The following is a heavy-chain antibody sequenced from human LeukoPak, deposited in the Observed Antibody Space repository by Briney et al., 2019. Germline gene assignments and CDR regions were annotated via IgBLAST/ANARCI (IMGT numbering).Heavy chain of an antibody. Sequence: PGGSLRLSCAASGFTFSSSGFHWVRQAPGKGLEWVAVIWYDGSNKYYTDSVKGRFTISRDNSKNTLYLQMNSLRAEDTAVYYCASLWGKDMLSIAVAGVFDYWGQGTLVTVSS. CDR1: GFTFSSSG. J-gene: IGHJ4*02. CDR3: ASLWGKDMLSIAVAGVFDY. V-gene: IGHV3-30*02. CDR2: IWYDGSNK. D-gene: IGHD6-19*01.